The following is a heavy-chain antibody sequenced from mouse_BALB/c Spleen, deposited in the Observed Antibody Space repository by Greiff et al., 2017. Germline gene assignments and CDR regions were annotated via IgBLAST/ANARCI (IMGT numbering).Heavy chain of an antibody. CDR2: ISSGGSYT. CDR1: GFTFSSYA. CDR3: ANNDGYYGFAY. V-gene: IGHV5-9-4*01. D-gene: IGHD2-3*01. J-gene: IGHJ3*01. Sequence: EVQLVESGGGLVKPGGSLKLSCAASGFTFSSYAMSWVRQSPEKRLVWVAEISSGGSYTYYPDTVTGRFTISRDNAKNTLYLEMSSLRSEDTAMYYCANNDGYYGFAYWGQGTLVTVSA.